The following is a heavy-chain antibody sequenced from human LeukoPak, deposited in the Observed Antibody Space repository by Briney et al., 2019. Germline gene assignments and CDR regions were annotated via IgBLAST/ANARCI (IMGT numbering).Heavy chain of an antibody. CDR1: GFTFTEWW. CDR3: ARGGDGAIDY. V-gene: IGHV3-74*01. Sequence: GGSLRLSCAASGFTFTEWWMQWVRQAPGEGLVWLSHMNGDGSRIGYADSAKGRFTISRDNAKKMLYLQMNSLRDEDSAVYYCARGGDGAIDYWGQGTLVTVSS. D-gene: IGHD4-17*01. CDR2: MNGDGSRI. J-gene: IGHJ4*02.